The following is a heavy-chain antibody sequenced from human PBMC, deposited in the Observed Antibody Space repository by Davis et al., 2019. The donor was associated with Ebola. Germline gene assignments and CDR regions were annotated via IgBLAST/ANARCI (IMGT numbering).Heavy chain of an antibody. D-gene: IGHD3-9*01. J-gene: IGHJ5*02. V-gene: IGHV1-18*01. Sequence: ASVKVSCKASGYIFTNYGVTWLRQAPGQGLEWMGWISVIDGNTYFAQKFRGRVTMTADTSTYTIYMELRSLTSDDTAIYYCVRDYDTISWSDPWGQGTLVTVSS. CDR3: VRDYDTISWSDP. CDR2: ISVIDGNT. CDR1: GYIFTNYG.